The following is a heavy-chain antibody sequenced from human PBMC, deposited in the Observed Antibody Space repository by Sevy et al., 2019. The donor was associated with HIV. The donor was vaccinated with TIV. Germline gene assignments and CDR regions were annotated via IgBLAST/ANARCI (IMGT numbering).Heavy chain of an antibody. CDR2: MNPNSGNT. V-gene: IGHV1-8*01. Sequence: ASVKVSCKASGYTFTSYDINWVRQATGQGLEWMGWMNPNSGNTGYAQKFQGRVTMTRNTSITTAYMELSSLRSEDTAVYYCATYSGNYYGDYYYYGLDVWGQGPTVTVSS. CDR3: ATYSGNYYGDYYYYGLDV. D-gene: IGHD1-26*01. J-gene: IGHJ6*02. CDR1: GYTFTSYD.